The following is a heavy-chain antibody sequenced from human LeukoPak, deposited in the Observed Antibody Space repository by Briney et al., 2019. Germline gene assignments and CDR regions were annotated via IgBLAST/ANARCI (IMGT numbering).Heavy chain of an antibody. Sequence: GGSLRLSCAASGFTFSSYEMNWVRQAPGKGLEWVSYISSSGSTIYYADSVKGRFTISRDNAKNSLYLQMNSLRAEDTAVYYCARNGLLWFGESLFDYWGQGTLVTVSS. D-gene: IGHD3-10*01. CDR1: GFTFSSYE. J-gene: IGHJ4*02. V-gene: IGHV3-48*03. CDR3: ARNGLLWFGESLFDY. CDR2: ISSSGSTI.